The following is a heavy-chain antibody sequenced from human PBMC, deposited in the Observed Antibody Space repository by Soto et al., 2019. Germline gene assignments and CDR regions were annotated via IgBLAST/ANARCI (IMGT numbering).Heavy chain of an antibody. J-gene: IGHJ3*02. V-gene: IGHV4-4*02. CDR3: ARDPSRAARDDAFDI. CDR1: GGSISSSNW. D-gene: IGHD2-15*01. Sequence: QVQLQESGPGLVKPSGTLSLTCAVSGGSISSSNWWSWVRQPPGKGLEWIWEIYYSGSTNYKPSRKSRVTISVDNSMIQFSLKLSSVTAADTAVYYCARDPSRAARDDAFDIWGQGTMVTVSS. CDR2: IYYSGST.